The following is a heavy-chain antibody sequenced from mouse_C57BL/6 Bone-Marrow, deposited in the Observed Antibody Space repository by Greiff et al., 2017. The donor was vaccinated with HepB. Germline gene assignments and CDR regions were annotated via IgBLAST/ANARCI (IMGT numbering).Heavy chain of an antibody. CDR2: ILPGSGST. Sequence: QVQLQQSGAELMKPGASVKLSCKATGYTFTGYWIEWVKQRPGHGLEWIGEILPGSGSTNYNEKFKGKATFTADKSTNTAYMPLSSLTTEDSTIYYCASGLGSPYWYFDVWGTGTTVTVSS. J-gene: IGHJ1*03. CDR1: GYTFTGYW. D-gene: IGHD2-13*01. CDR3: ASGLGSPYWYFDV. V-gene: IGHV1-9*01.